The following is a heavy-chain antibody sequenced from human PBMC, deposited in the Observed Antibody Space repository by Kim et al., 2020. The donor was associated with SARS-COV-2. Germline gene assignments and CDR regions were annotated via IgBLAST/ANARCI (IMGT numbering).Heavy chain of an antibody. V-gene: IGHV4-34*01. J-gene: IGHJ6*02. CDR3: ASGPPPRGMDV. CDR1: GGSFSGYY. Sequence: SETLSLTCAVYGGSFSGYYWSWIRQPPGKGLEWIGEINHSGSTNYNPSLKSRVTISVDTSKNQFSLKLSSVTAADTAVYYCASGPPPRGMDVWGQGTTVTVSS. CDR2: INHSGST.